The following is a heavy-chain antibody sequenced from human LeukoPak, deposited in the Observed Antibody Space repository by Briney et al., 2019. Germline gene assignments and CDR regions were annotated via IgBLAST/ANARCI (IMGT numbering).Heavy chain of an antibody. CDR2: IYYSGST. J-gene: IGHJ3*02. CDR1: GGSISSSSSY. V-gene: IGHV4-39*01. D-gene: IGHD6-13*01. Sequence: SETLSLTCTLSGGSISSSSSYCGCIRQPPGKWLEWIGSIYYSGSTYYNPSLKSRGTISVDTSKYQFSLKLNSVTAADTAVYYCARRNEDLIAAAGADAFDIWGQGTMVTVSS. CDR3: ARRNEDLIAAAGADAFDI.